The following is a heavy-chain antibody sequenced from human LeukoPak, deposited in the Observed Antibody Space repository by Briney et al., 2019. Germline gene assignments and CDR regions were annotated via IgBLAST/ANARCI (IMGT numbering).Heavy chain of an antibody. V-gene: IGHV4-31*11. CDR3: ASGSGSYVNAYYYYGMDV. D-gene: IGHD3-10*01. Sequence: SETLSLTCAVYGGSFSGYYWSWIRQHPGKGLEWIGYIYYSGSTYYNPSLKSRVTISVDTSRNQFSLKLSSVTAADTAVYYCASGSGSYVNAYYYYGMDVWGQGTTVTVSS. CDR2: IYYSGST. J-gene: IGHJ6*02. CDR1: GGSFSGYY.